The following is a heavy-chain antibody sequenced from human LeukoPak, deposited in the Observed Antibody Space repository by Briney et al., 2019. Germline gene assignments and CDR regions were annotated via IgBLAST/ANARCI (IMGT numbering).Heavy chain of an antibody. CDR1: GDSISSSDSY. CDR3: ARRSDYDSSGYYPFDY. D-gene: IGHD3-22*01. CDR2: IFHSGST. Sequence: PSETLSLTCTVSGDSISSSDSYWDWIRQPPGKGLEWIGSIFHSGSTYYNPSLKSRVTISVDTSKNQFSLKLSSVTAAGTAVYYCARRSDYDSSGYYPFDYWGQGTLVTVSS. V-gene: IGHV4-39*01. J-gene: IGHJ4*02.